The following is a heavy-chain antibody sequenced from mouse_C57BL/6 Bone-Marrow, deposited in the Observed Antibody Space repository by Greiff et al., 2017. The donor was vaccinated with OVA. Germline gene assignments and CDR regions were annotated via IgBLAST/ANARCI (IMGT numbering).Heavy chain of an antibody. Sequence: QVQLQQPGAELVKPGASVKLSCKASGYTFTSYWMQWVKQRPGQGLEWIGEIDPSDSYTNYNQKFKGKATLTVDTSSSTAYMQLSSLTSEDSAVYYCANLGYWGQGTTLTVSS. D-gene: IGHD4-1*01. CDR3: ANLGY. J-gene: IGHJ2*01. V-gene: IGHV1-50*01. CDR1: GYTFTSYW. CDR2: IDPSDSYT.